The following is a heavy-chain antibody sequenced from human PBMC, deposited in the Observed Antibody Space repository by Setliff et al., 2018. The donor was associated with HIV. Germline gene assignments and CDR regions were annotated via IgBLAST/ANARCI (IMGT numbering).Heavy chain of an antibody. CDR3: AKETPMGLGWSSPDPRNYNASYYMDV. Sequence: GGSLRLSCAASGFTFSTYWMHWVRQAPGKGLVWVSRINSDGTSTTYADSVKGRFTISRDNAKNTLYLQMNSLRAEDTAVYYCAKETPMGLGWSSPDPRNYNASYYMDVWGEGTTVTVSS. D-gene: IGHD3-3*01. J-gene: IGHJ6*03. CDR2: INSDGTST. CDR1: GFTFSTYW. V-gene: IGHV3-74*01.